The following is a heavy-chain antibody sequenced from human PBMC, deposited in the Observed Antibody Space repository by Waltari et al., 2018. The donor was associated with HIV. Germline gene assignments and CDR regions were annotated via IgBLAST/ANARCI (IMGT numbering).Heavy chain of an antibody. J-gene: IGHJ4*02. CDR1: GLTFSNYI. Sequence: EVQLVESGGGLVKPGGSLRLSCAASGLTFSNYIMKWVRQAPGKGLEWVSSIASSSTTYIYYRDSVKGRFTVSRDNAKNSLYLQMNSLRAEDTAVYYCAAEMATVYLDYWGQGTLVTVSS. D-gene: IGHD5-12*01. CDR3: AAEMATVYLDY. V-gene: IGHV3-21*01. CDR2: IASSSTTYI.